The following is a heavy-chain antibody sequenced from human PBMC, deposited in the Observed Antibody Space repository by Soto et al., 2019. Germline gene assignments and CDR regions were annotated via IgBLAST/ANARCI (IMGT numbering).Heavy chain of an antibody. CDR2: ISGSGGST. CDR3: AKGPGFGVVIIFGAY. V-gene: IGHV3-23*01. J-gene: IGHJ4*02. CDR1: GFTFSSYA. Sequence: GGSLRLSCAASGFTFSSYAMSWVRQAPGKGLEWVSAISGSGGSTYYADSVKGRFTISRDNSKNTLYLQMNSLRAEDTAVYSCAKGPGFGVVIIFGAYWGQGTLVTVSS. D-gene: IGHD3-3*01.